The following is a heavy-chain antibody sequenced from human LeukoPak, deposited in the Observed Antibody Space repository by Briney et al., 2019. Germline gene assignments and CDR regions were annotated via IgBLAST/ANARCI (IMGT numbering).Heavy chain of an antibody. CDR2: INQDGSEK. V-gene: IGHV3-7*01. D-gene: IGHD6-19*01. J-gene: IGHJ4*02. Sequence: LGGSLRLSCAASGFPFSSNWMSWVRQAPGKGLEWVANINQDGSEKYYADSVKGRFTISRDNAKNSLYLQMNSLRAEDTAVYYCARAPYSSGWYGFDHWGQGTLVTVSS. CDR1: GFPFSSNW. CDR3: ARAPYSSGWYGFDH.